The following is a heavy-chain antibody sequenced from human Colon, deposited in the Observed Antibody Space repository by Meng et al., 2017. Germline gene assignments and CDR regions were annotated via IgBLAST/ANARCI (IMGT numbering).Heavy chain of an antibody. V-gene: IGHV4-61*01. Sequence: QVRLQESGPGLVRPSETLSLTCTVSGGSVSSGSYYWSWIRQPPGKGLEWIGYIYYTGSTNYNPSLKSRVTISVDTSKNQFSLKLSSVTAADTAVYYCARGPLDYWGQGTLVTVSS. CDR3: ARGPLDY. CDR1: GGSVSSGSYY. J-gene: IGHJ4*02. CDR2: IYYTGST.